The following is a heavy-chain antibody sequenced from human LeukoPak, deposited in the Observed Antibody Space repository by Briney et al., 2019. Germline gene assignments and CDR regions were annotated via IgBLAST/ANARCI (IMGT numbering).Heavy chain of an antibody. D-gene: IGHD3-10*01. V-gene: IGHV4-34*01. CDR3: ARHVGNSGSGSYLTYFDY. Sequence: PSETLSLTCAVSGGSFSGYYWSWIRQPPGKGLEWIGEINHSGSTNHTPSLNSQVTISVDTSKVQFSLKLSSVTAADTAVYYCARHVGNSGSGSYLTYFDYWGQGTLVTVSS. CDR2: INHSGST. J-gene: IGHJ4*02. CDR1: GGSFSGYY.